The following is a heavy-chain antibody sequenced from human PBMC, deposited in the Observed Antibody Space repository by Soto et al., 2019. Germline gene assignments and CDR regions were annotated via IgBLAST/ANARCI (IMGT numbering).Heavy chain of an antibody. V-gene: IGHV1-2*04. CDR2: INHNSGGT. CDR3: ARGLTQQLVTDYYYSMDV. CDR1: GYTLTGDY. J-gene: IGHJ6*02. Sequence: ASVKLSFKDSGYTLTGDYMHWLRQAPCQRLEWMGLINHNSGGTNYSQKFQGWVTMTRDTSISTAYMELSRLRSDDTDVYYCARGLTQQLVTDYYYSMDVWGQGTTNTV. D-gene: IGHD6-13*01.